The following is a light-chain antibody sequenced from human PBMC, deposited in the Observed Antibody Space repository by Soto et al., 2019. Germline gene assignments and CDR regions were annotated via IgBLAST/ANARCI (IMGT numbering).Light chain of an antibody. CDR1: QSVSYTY. Sequence: IVLTQSPGTLSVSPGERATLSCRASQSVSYTYLAWYQQKPGQPPRLLIYGASFKATGIPDRFSVSVSGTDVTLTISRLETEDFAIYYCQQYDSSTWTFGQGTKVDIK. J-gene: IGKJ1*01. V-gene: IGKV3-20*01. CDR3: QQYDSSTWT. CDR2: GAS.